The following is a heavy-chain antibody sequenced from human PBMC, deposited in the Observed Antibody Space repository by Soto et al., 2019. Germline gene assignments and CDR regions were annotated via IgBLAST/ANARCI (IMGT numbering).Heavy chain of an antibody. CDR3: ASLSYNWNYNFDY. CDR2: IGGGGGST. CDR1: GFTFSSYW. J-gene: IGHJ4*02. Sequence: GGSLRLSCAASGFTFSSYWMHWVRQAPGKGLEWVSVIGGGGGSTYYADSVKGRFSISRDNSKNTLYLQMNSLRAEDTAVYYCASLSYNWNYNFDYWGQGTLVTVSS. D-gene: IGHD1-7*01. V-gene: IGHV3-23*01.